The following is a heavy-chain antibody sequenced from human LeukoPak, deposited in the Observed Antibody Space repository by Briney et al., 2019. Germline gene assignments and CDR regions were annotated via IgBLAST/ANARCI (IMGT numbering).Heavy chain of an antibody. J-gene: IGHJ6*03. CDR3: AKGSGYGEYYMDV. CDR2: IRYDGSNK. V-gene: IGHV3-30*02. D-gene: IGHD5-18*01. CDR1: GFTFSSYG. Sequence: PGGSLRLSCAASGFTFSSYGMHWVRQAPGKGLEWVAFIRYDGSNKYYADSVKGRFTISRDNYKNTLYLQMDSLRGEDTAVYYCAKGSGYGEYYMDVWGKGTTVTVSS.